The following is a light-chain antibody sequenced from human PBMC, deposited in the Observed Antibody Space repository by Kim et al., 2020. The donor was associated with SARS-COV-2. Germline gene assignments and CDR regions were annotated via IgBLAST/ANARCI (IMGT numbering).Light chain of an antibody. CDR3: MQALQTPYT. CDR2: LGS. CDR1: QSLLHSNGYTY. Sequence: DIVVTQSPLSLPVTPGEPASVSCRSNQSLLHSNGYTYLDWYLQKPGHSPQLLIYLGSSRASGVPDRFSGGGSGTDFTLKISRVEADDVGIYYCMQALQTPYTFGQGTKLEI. V-gene: IGKV2-28*01. J-gene: IGKJ2*01.